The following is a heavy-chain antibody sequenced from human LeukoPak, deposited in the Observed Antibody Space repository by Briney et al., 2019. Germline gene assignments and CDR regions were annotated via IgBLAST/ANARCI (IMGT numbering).Heavy chain of an antibody. J-gene: IGHJ3*02. V-gene: IGHV4-59*08. CDR1: GVSISSYH. CDR2: IYGGGSA. Sequence: SETLSLACIVSGVSISSYHWTWIRQPPGKGLEWIGHIYGGGSANYNPSLKSRVTISVDTSKKQFSLKLNSVTAADTAMYYCARHVLNAFDIWGQGTMVTVSS. CDR3: ARHVLNAFDI.